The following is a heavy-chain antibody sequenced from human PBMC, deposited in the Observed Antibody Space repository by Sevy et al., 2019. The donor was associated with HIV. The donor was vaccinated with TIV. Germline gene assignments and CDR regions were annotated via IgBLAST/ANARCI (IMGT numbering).Heavy chain of an antibody. CDR3: VRADPAQHFDS. J-gene: IGHJ4*02. V-gene: IGHV1-46*01. CDR2: IDPSGDNA. CDR1: GDTFTRHY. Sequence: GSVKVSCKASGDTFTRHYMHWVRQAPGQGLEWMGIIDPSGDNANYTQKFQGRLTMTRDTSTSTAYMELSSLRSEDTAVYYCVRADPAQHFDSWGQGTLVTVSS.